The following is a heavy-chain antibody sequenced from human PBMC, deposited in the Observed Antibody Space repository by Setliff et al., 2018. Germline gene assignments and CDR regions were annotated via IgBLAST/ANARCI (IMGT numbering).Heavy chain of an antibody. V-gene: IGHV3-30*04. CDR2: ISYDGSNK. CDR3: AKRGSSWSPIDF. Sequence: GGSLRLSCAASGFTFSSNAMHWVRQAPGRGLEWVAFISYDGSNKSYGDSVKGRFTISRDDSKNTLYLQMNSLRAEDTAVYYCAKRGSSWSPIDFWGQGTLVTVS. D-gene: IGHD6-13*01. CDR1: GFTFSSNA. J-gene: IGHJ4*02.